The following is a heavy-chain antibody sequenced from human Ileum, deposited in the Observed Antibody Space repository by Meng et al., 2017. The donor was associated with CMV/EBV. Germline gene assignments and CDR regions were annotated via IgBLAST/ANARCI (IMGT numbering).Heavy chain of an antibody. CDR3: ARASNYARDY. Sequence: GGPLRLSCAASGFTFRTYWMSWVRQAPGKGLEWVASIKQDGSEKNYVDSVKGRFTISRDNAKNSLYLQMNSLRVEDTAVYFCARASNYARDYWGQGTLVTVSS. CDR2: IKQDGSEK. CDR1: GFTFRTYW. D-gene: IGHD1-26*01. V-gene: IGHV3-7*01. J-gene: IGHJ4*02.